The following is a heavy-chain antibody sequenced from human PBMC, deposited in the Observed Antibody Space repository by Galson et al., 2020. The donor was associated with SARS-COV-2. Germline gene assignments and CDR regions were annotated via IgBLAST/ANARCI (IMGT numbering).Heavy chain of an antibody. CDR3: ARAVMITFGGVIAHEYYFDY. CDR2: IIPIFGTA. V-gene: IGHV1-69*13. CDR1: GGTFSSYA. D-gene: IGHD3-16*02. Sequence: SVKVSCKASGGTFSSYAISWVRQANGQGLEWMGGIIPIFGTANYAQKFPGRVTITADESTSTAYMELSSLRSEDTAVYYCARAVMITFGGVIAHEYYFDYWGQGTLVTVSS. J-gene: IGHJ4*02.